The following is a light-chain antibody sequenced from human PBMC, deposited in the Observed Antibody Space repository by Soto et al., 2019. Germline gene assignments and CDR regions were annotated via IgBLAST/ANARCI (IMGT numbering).Light chain of an antibody. CDR2: GNS. Sequence: QSVLTQPSSVSGAPGQRVTISCTGSSSNIGAGYDVHWYQQLPGTAPKLLIYGNSNRPSGVPDRFSGSKSGTSASLAITGLQAEDEADYYCQSYDSNLSGSVFGGGTKLTVL. CDR1: SSNIGAGYD. CDR3: QSYDSNLSGSV. J-gene: IGLJ3*02. V-gene: IGLV1-40*01.